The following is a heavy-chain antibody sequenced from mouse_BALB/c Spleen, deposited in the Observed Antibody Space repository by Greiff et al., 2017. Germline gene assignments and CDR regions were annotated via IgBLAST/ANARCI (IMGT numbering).Heavy chain of an antibody. CDR1: GYTFTSYW. V-gene: IGHV1S81*02. J-gene: IGHJ4*01. D-gene: IGHD1-1*01. Sequence: QVQLKQSGAELVKPGASVKLSCKASGYTFTSYWMHWVKQRPGQGLEWIGEINPSNGRTNYNEKFKSKATLTVDKSSSTAYMQLSSLTSEDSAVYYCAREAYYYGSSYYAMDYWGQGTSVTVSS. CDR2: INPSNGRT. CDR3: AREAYYYGSSYYAMDY.